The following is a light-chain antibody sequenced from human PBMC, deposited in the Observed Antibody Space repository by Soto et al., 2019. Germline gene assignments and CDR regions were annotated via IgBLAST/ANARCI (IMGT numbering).Light chain of an antibody. V-gene: IGKV3-11*01. CDR2: DAS. Sequence: EIVLTQSPATLSLSPGERATLSCRASQSVSSYLAWYQQKPGQAPRLLIYDASNRATGIPARFSGSGSGTDFTLTISSLAPEDFAVYYCQQCSSWPLLWTFGGGTKVEIK. J-gene: IGKJ4*01. CDR3: QQCSSWPLLWT. CDR1: QSVSSY.